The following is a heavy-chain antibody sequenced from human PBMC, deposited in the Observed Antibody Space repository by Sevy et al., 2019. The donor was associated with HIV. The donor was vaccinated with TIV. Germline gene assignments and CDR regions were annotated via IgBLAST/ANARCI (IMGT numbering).Heavy chain of an antibody. CDR1: GFTFTSDY. CDR3: ARGSRGTFGS. D-gene: IGHD1-26*01. Sequence: GGSLRLSCAASGFTFTSDYMHWVRQPPGKGLDWVSHINTDGKIIRDADSVKGRFTTSRDNAKNTLYLQMNSLRAEDTAVYYCARGSRGTFGSWGQGTLVTVSS. J-gene: IGHJ4*02. CDR2: INTDGKII. V-gene: IGHV3-74*01.